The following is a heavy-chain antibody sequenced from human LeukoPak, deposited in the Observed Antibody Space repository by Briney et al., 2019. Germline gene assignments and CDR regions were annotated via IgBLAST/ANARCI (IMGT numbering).Heavy chain of an antibody. V-gene: IGHV1-18*01. J-gene: IGHJ6*02. CDR1: GFTFTSSA. Sequence: ASVKVSCKASGFTFTSSAVQWVRQAPGQGLEWMGWISAYNGNTNYAQKLQGRVTMTTDTSTSTAYMELRSLRSDDTAVYYCARGGPAYYYYGMDVWGQGTTVTVSS. CDR3: ARGGPAYYYYGMDV. CDR2: ISAYNGNT.